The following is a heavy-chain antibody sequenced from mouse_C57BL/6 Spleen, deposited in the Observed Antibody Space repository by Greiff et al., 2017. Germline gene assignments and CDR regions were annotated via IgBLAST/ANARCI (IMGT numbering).Heavy chain of an antibody. D-gene: IGHD1-1*01. J-gene: IGHJ3*01. CDR3: AREIYYGSSPGGFAD. Sequence: QVQLQQPGAELVRPGSSVKLSCKASGYTFTSSWLHWVKQRPIQGLEWIGNIDPSDSETHYNQKFMDKATLTVDKSSSTAYMQLSSLTSEDSAVYYCAREIYYGSSPGGFADWGKGTLVTVSA. V-gene: IGHV1-52*01. CDR1: GYTFTSSW. CDR2: IDPSDSET.